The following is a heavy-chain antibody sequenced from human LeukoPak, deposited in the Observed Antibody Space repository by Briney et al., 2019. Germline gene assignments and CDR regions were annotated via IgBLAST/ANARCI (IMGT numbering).Heavy chain of an antibody. V-gene: IGHV4-59*01. CDR3: ARAHDYYDSSGYYPFDY. Sequence: SETLSLTCNVSGGSISSYYWSWIRQPPGKGLEWIGYIYYSGSTNYNPSLKSRVTISVDTSKNQFSLKLSSVTAADTAVYYCARAHDYYDSSGYYPFDYWGQGTLVTVSS. CDR2: IYYSGST. J-gene: IGHJ4*02. D-gene: IGHD3-22*01. CDR1: GGSISSYY.